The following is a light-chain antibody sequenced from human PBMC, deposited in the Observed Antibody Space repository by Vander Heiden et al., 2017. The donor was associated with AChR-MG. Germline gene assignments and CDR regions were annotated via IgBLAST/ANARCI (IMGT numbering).Light chain of an antibody. CDR3: SSYTSSSTLGV. CDR2: DSS. V-gene: IGLV2-14*03. J-gene: IGLJ1*01. CDR1: SRDVGGYNY. Sequence: SALTQPASVSGSPGQSLTLSCTGTSRDVGGYNYVTWYQQHPGKAPKLMIYDSSNRPSGVSNRFSGSKSGNTASLTISGLQAEDEADYYCSSYTSSSTLGVFGTGTKVTVL.